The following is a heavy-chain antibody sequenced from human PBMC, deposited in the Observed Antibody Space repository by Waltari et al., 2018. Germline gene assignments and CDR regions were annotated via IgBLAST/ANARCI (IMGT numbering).Heavy chain of an antibody. V-gene: IGHV1-69*08. CDR2: ISPIFGTE. CDR3: ARDNVSDYDSSGYYPTY. CDR1: GGTFSSYA. J-gene: IGHJ4*02. Sequence: QVQLVQSGSEVKKPGSSVKVSCKASGGTFSSYAISWVRQAPGQGLAWMGRISPIFGTENYAQKFQCRVTITADKSTSTAYMELSSLRSEDTAVYYCARDNVSDYDSSGYYPTYWGQGTLVTVSS. D-gene: IGHD3-22*01.